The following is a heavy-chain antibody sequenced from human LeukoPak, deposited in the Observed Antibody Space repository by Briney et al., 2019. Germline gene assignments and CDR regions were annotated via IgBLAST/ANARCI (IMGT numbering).Heavy chain of an antibody. V-gene: IGHV3-30*02. CDR2: IRYDGSNK. J-gene: IGHJ3*02. Sequence: PGGSLRLSCAASGFTFRTYDMHWVRQAPGKGLEWVAFIRYDGSNKYYADSVKGRFTISRDNSKNTLYLQVNSLRAEDTAVYYCAKRYSSGWGDAFDIWGQGTMVTVSS. D-gene: IGHD6-19*01. CDR3: AKRYSSGWGDAFDI. CDR1: GFTFRTYD.